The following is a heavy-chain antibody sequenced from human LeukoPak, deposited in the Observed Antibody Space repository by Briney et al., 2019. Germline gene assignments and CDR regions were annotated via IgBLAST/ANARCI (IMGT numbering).Heavy chain of an antibody. D-gene: IGHD5-24*01. J-gene: IGHJ4*02. Sequence: NPSQTLSLTCAISGDSVSRNNIAWNWIRQSPSRGLEWLGRTYYRFEWYYDYALSVKSRITINPDTSKNQFSLQLNSVTPEDTAVYYCARGIGWPYFDYWGQGTLVTVSS. CDR2: TYYRFEWYY. CDR1: GDSVSRNNIA. CDR3: ARGIGWPYFDY. V-gene: IGHV6-1*01.